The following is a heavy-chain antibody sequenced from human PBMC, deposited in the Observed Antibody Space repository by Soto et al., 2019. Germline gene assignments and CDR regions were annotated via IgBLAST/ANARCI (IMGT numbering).Heavy chain of an antibody. CDR1: GFSFSTYA. CDR3: TRATFDV. V-gene: IGHV3-33*01. J-gene: IGHJ6*02. Sequence: LRLSCAVSGFSFSTYAMHWVRQAPGKGLEWLAIIWFDGVKEYYAESVRGRFTISIDNSKNTVFLQMDTVGAEDSALYYCTRATFDVWGQGTTVTVSS. CDR2: IWFDGVKE.